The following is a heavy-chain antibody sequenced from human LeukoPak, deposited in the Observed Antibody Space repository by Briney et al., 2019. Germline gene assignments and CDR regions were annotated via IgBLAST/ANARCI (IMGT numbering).Heavy chain of an antibody. Sequence: SQTLSLTCTVSAYSISSGYYWGWIRQTPGKGLEWIGSVYHSGSTYYNPSLKSRLTMSVDTSKNQFSLKLSSVTAADTAVYYCARDNTGPYTAIPWRLDYWGQGTLVTVSS. D-gene: IGHD5-18*01. CDR1: AYSISSGYY. V-gene: IGHV4-38-2*02. CDR2: VYHSGST. CDR3: ARDNTGPYTAIPWRLDY. J-gene: IGHJ4*02.